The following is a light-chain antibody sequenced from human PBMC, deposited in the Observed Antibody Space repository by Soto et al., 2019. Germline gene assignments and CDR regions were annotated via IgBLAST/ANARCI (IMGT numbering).Light chain of an antibody. J-gene: IGLJ2*01. CDR2: YDD. V-gene: IGLV1-36*01. Sequence: QAVVTQPPSVSEAPRQRVTISCSGSSSNIGNNAVNWYQRLPGKAPKLLIYYDDLLPSGVSDRFSGSKSGTSASLAISGLQSEDEADYYCAAWDDSLNGPVFGGGTKLTVL. CDR1: SSNIGNNA. CDR3: AAWDDSLNGPV.